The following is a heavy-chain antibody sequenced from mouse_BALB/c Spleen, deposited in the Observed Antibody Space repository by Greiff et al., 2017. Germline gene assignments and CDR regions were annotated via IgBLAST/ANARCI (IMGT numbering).Heavy chain of an antibody. CDR1: GFTFSSYA. Sequence: EVQVVESGGGLVKPGGSLKLSCAASGFTFSSYAMSWVRQSPEKRLEWVAEISSGGSYTYYPDTVKGRFTISRDNAKNTLYLQMSSLKSEDTAMYYCARRDYFDYWGQGTTLTVSS. CDR2: ISSGGSYT. CDR3: ARRDYFDY. V-gene: IGHV5-9-4*01. J-gene: IGHJ2*01.